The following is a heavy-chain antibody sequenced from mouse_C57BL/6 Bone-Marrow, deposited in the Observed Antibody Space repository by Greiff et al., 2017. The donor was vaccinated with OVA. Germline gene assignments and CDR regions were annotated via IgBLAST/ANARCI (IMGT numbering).Heavy chain of an antibody. CDR1: GYTFTDYY. D-gene: IGHD1-1*01. CDR3: ASPYYDSSPYYYAMDY. Sequence: EVQLQQSGPVLVKPGASVKMSCKASGYTFTDYYMNWVKQSHGKSLEWIGVINPYNGGTSYNQKFKGKATLTVDKSSSTAYMELNSLTSEDSAVYYCASPYYDSSPYYYAMDYWGQGTSVTVSS. V-gene: IGHV1-19*01. J-gene: IGHJ4*01. CDR2: INPYNGGT.